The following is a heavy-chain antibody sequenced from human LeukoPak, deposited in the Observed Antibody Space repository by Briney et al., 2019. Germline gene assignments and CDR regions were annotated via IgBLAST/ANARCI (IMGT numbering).Heavy chain of an antibody. CDR1: GSTFSSYA. CDR3: ATLIVGAMECDY. D-gene: IGHD1-26*01. V-gene: IGHV3-23*01. CDR2: ISGSGGST. Sequence: PGGSLRLSCAASGSTFSSYAMSWVRQAPGKGLEWVSAISGSGGSTYYADSVKGRFTISRDNSKNTLYLQMNSLRAEDTAVYYCATLIVGAMECDYWGQGTLVTVSS. J-gene: IGHJ4*02.